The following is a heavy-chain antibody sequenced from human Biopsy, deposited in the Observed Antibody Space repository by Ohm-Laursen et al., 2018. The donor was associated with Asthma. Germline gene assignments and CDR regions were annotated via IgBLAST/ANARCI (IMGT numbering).Heavy chain of an antibody. CDR3: ARGYSGSDRIVYYYSGMEV. V-gene: IGHV1-3*04. J-gene: IGHJ6*02. CDR1: GYNFISFA. D-gene: IGHD5-12*01. CDR2: VNTGNGDT. Sequence: ASVKVSCKPSGYNFISFAIHWVRQAPGQRLEWMGWVNTGNGDTKYSQKFQGRVTITRDTSASTAYMELRSLRSEDTAVYYCARGYSGSDRIVYYYSGMEVWGPGTTVTVSS.